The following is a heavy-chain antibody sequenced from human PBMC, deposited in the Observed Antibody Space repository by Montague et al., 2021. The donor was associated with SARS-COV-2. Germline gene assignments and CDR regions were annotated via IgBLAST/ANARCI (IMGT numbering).Heavy chain of an antibody. CDR2: PYYKSEWHT. CDR3: ASGWTLFD. Sequence: CAISGDSVADPTAASNWNTHSPSRQFHFLCRPYYKSEWHTDYAVSVEGRLAIDADTSKNQFSLQLHSVTPEDSAVYYCASGWTLFDWGQGTLVTVSS. J-gene: IGHJ4*02. D-gene: IGHD6-19*01. V-gene: IGHV6-1*01. CDR1: GDSVADPTAA.